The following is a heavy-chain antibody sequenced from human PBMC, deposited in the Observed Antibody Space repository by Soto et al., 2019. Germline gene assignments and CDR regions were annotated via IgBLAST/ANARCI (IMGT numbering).Heavy chain of an antibody. D-gene: IGHD6-13*01. J-gene: IGHJ6*01. V-gene: IGHV3-30*18. CDR1: VFTFNSYG. Sequence: VGSLRLSCVSSVFTFNSYGMHWVRHSPGKWLEWVAVISYHGINKDYADSVKGRFTISRDNSKNTLYLQVSSLRPEDTAEYYCAKGPVAAGSTYYHYGMEVWGQGTTVMVSS. CDR2: ISYHGINK. CDR3: AKGPVAAGSTYYHYGMEV.